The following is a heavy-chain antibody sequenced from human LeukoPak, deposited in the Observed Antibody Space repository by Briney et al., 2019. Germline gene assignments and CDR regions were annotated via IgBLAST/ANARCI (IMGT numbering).Heavy chain of an antibody. CDR3: TRGGHNNYYDGMDV. CDR2: IRSKANSYAT. D-gene: IGHD5-24*01. V-gene: IGHV3-73*01. Sequence: GGSLRLSCAASGFTFSGSTMHWVRQASGKGLEWVGRIRSKANSYATAYAASVKGRFTISRDNSKNTAYLQMNSPKTEDTAVYYCTRGGHNNYYDGMDVWGQGTTVIVSS. CDR1: GFTFSGST. J-gene: IGHJ6*02.